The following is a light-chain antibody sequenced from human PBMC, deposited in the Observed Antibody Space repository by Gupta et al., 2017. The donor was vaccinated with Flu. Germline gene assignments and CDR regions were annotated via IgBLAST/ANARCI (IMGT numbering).Light chain of an antibody. CDR3: GTWDNSLSEVV. CDR2: NND. J-gene: IGLJ2*01. V-gene: IGLV1-51*01. Sequence: SNIGINYVSWYQQLPGTAPKLVIYNNDQRPSGIPDRFSGSKSGTSATLGITGLQTGDEAVYYCGTWDNSLSEVVFGGGTKLAVL. CDR1: SNIGINY.